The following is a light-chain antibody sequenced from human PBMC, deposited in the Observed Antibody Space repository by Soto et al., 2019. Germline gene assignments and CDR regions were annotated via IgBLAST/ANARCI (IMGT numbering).Light chain of an antibody. CDR2: GAS. CDR1: QSVSSSY. CDR3: QQYGRSPWT. J-gene: IGKJ1*01. Sequence: EIVLTQSPGTLSLSPGERATLSCRASQSVSSSYLAWYQQKPGQAPRPLIYGASSRAIGIPDRFSGSGSGTDLTLTICRLEPEDFAVYYCQQYGRSPWTFGQGTKVEIK. V-gene: IGKV3-20*01.